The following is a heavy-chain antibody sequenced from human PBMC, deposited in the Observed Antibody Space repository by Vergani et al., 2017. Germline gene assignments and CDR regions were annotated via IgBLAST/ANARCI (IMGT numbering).Heavy chain of an antibody. D-gene: IGHD3-10*01. Sequence: QVRLQESGPGLVKPSETLSLTCSVSGGPMSGYYWSWIRQPPGKELEWIGYMYHSGSTNYNPSLETRVTISGDTSKNQFSLKLNSVTAADTAVYYCGRVADFYGLGSRLLDLWVQGILVTVSS. V-gene: IGHV4-59*01. J-gene: IGHJ5*02. CDR2: MYHSGST. CDR1: GGPMSGYY. CDR3: GRVADFYGLGSRLLDL.